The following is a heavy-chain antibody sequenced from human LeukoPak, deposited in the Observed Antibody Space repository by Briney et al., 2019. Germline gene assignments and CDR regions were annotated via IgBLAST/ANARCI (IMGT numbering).Heavy chain of an antibody. CDR3: SKDLWLGTYYDSRTI. CDR2: ISASDGRT. J-gene: IGHJ3*02. CDR1: GFTFSSFA. Sequence: GGSLRLSCAASGFTFSSFAMNWVRQAPGQGLECVASISASDGRTYYADSAKGRFTISRDNSKDTLFLQMNSLRADDTAVYYCSKDLWLGTYYDSRTIWGQGTMVTVSS. V-gene: IGHV3-23*01. D-gene: IGHD3-22*01.